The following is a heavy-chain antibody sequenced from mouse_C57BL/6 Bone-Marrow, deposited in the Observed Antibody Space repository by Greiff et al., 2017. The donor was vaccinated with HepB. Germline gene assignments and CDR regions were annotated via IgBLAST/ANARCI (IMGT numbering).Heavy chain of an antibody. D-gene: IGHD1-1*01. CDR2: ISSGGDYI. V-gene: IGHV5-9-1*02. Sequence: DVMLVESGEGLVKPGGSLKLSCAASGFTFSSYAMSWVRQTPEKRLEWVAYISSGGDYIYYADTVKGRFTISRDNARNTLYLQMSSLKSEDTAMYYCTIKGSSFDYWGQGTTLTVSS. CDR1: GFTFSSYA. J-gene: IGHJ2*01. CDR3: TIKGSSFDY.